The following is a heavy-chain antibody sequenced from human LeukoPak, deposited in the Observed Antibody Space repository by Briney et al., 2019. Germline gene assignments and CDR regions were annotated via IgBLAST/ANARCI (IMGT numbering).Heavy chain of an antibody. CDR3: ARGPSITMVRGGQWYYYMDV. CDR2: INPSGGST. Sequence: ASVKVSCKASGYTFTTYAMTWVRQAPGQGLEWMGIINPSGGSTNYAQKFQGRVTMTRDTSTNTVYMELSSLRSEDTAVYYCARGPSITMVRGGQWYYYMDVWGKGTTVTISS. D-gene: IGHD3-10*01. J-gene: IGHJ6*03. CDR1: GYTFTTYA. V-gene: IGHV1-46*01.